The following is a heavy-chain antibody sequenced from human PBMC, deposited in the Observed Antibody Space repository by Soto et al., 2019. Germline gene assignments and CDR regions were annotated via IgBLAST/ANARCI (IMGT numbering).Heavy chain of an antibody. Sequence: EVRLVESGGGLVQPGGSLRLSCAASGFTFSTYSMNWVRQAPGKGLEWVSYISISSSTIYYADSVKGRFTISGDNAKNSLYLQMNSLRAEDTAVYYCAREGDSSGWYNWFDPWGQGTLVTVSS. CDR2: ISISSSTI. V-gene: IGHV3-48*01. CDR3: AREGDSSGWYNWFDP. CDR1: GFTFSTYS. D-gene: IGHD3-22*01. J-gene: IGHJ5*02.